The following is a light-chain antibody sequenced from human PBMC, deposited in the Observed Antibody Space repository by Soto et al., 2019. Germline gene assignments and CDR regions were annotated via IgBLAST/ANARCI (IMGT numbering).Light chain of an antibody. V-gene: IGKV3-20*01. J-gene: IGKJ1*01. CDR2: GTS. CDR1: QSVSSSY. Sequence: EIVLTQSPGTLSLSPGERATLSCRASQSVSSSYLAWYQQKPGQAPRLLIYGTSSRATAIPDRFSGSGSGTDSPLTIRRWGRKFFAVFYGRQFGGGSGTCAQGPK. CDR3: RQFGGGSGT.